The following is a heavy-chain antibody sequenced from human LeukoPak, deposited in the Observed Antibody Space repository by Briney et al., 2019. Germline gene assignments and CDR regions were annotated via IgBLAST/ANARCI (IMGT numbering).Heavy chain of an antibody. CDR1: GFSFDDYG. J-gene: IGHJ4*02. V-gene: IGHV3-20*04. CDR3: ARDPPYSGHYFDY. Sequence: GGSLRLSCAASGFSFDDYGMSWVRQAPGKGLEWVCGITWNGEITGYAEAVKGRFSISRDNAKNSLYVQMNSLRADDTALYYCARDPPYSGHYFDYWGQGTLVTVAS. D-gene: IGHD1-26*01. CDR2: ITWNGEIT.